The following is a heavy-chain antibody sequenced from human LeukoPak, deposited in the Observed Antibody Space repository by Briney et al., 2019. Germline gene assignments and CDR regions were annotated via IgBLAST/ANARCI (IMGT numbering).Heavy chain of an antibody. J-gene: IGHJ4*02. CDR3: ARVPYCSGGRCSSWIDH. CDR1: GFIFSSYG. Sequence: GGSLRLSCAASGFIFSSYGMHWARQAPGKGLEWVALIRYDGTNEYYTDSVKGRFTISRANSKNTLYLQMNSLRAEDTAVYYCARVPYCSGGRCSSWIDHWGQGTLVTVSS. V-gene: IGHV3-30*02. D-gene: IGHD2-15*01. CDR2: IRYDGTNE.